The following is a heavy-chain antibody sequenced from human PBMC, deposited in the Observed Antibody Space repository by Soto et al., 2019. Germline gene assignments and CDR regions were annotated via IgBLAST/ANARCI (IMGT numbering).Heavy chain of an antibody. CDR3: ARIIGYCRNNDCSWTFDI. CDR1: GYSFISYW. Sequence: PRESLKISCKTSGYSFISYWVAWVRQKPGKGLEWMGTFYPGDSTSTYSPSFQGQVTISVDKSISTAYLHLSRLKASDTAMYYCARIIGYCRNNDCSWTFDIWGQGTTVTVSS. J-gene: IGHJ3*02. D-gene: IGHD2-2*03. V-gene: IGHV5-51*01. CDR2: FYPGDSTS.